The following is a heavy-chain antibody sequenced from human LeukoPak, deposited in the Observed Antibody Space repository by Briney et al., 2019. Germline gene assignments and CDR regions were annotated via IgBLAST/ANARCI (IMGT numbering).Heavy chain of an antibody. V-gene: IGHV3-53*01. Sequence: GGSLRLSCAASGFTVSSNYMSWVRQAPGKGLEWVSIIYSGGSTYYADSVKGRFTISRDNSKNALYLQMNSLRAEDTAVYYCARRHGYYYFDYWGQGTLVTVSS. J-gene: IGHJ4*02. CDR1: GFTVSSNY. D-gene: IGHD3-22*01. CDR3: ARRHGYYYFDY. CDR2: IYSGGST.